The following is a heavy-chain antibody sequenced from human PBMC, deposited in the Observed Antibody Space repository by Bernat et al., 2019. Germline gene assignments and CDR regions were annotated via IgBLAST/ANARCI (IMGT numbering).Heavy chain of an antibody. J-gene: IGHJ6*03. CDR3: TTDLRGQHCSSTSCWGVGYYMDV. CDR1: GFTFSNSW. V-gene: IGHV3-15*01. CDR2: IKSKTDGGTT. Sequence: EVQLVESGGGLVKPGGSLRLSCAASGFTFSNSWMSWVRQAPGKGLEWVGRIKSKTDGGTTDYAAPVKGRFTISRDDSKITLYLQMNSLKTEDTAVYYCTTDLRGQHCSSTSCWGVGYYMDVWGKGTTVTVSS. D-gene: IGHD2-2*01.